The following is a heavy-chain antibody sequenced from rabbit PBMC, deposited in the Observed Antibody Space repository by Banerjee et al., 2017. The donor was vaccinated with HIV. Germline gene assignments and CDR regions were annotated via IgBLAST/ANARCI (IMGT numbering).Heavy chain of an antibody. D-gene: IGHD8-1*01. CDR1: GIDFSSYYY. CDR3: ARSYSGSTYYLDL. J-gene: IGHJ6*01. V-gene: IGHV1S45*01. Sequence: QQQLEESGGGLVKPGGTLTLTCKASGIDFSSYYYMCWVRQAPGKGLEWIACIYTGSSGDTYYASWAKGRFTISKTSSTTVTLQMTSLTAADTATYFCARSYSGSTYYLDLWGPGTLVTVS. CDR2: IYTGSSGDT.